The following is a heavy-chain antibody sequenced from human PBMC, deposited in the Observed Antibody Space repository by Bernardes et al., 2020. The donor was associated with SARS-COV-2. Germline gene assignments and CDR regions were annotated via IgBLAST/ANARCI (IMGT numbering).Heavy chain of an antibody. CDR2: ISYSGSS. Sequence: SETLSLTCAVSGDSLSNSFWSWIRQPPGGGLEWIGHISYSGSSDYNPSLKSRVTISVDTSKSQFSLDLRSLSAADTAVYYCARGAAEVLLASDYWGQGTLVTVSS. D-gene: IGHD2-8*01. CDR3: ARGAAEVLLASDY. V-gene: IGHV4-59*01. CDR1: GDSLSNSF. J-gene: IGHJ4*02.